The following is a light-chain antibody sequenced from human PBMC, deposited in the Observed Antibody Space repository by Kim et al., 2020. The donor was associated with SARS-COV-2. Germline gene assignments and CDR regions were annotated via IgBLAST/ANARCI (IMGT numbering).Light chain of an antibody. V-gene: IGKV3-15*01. Sequence: DIVMTQSPATLSVSPGERATLSCRASRILRNNLAWYQQKPGQVLRLLIYGASIRATDIPARFSGSGSGTEYTLTIDSLQSDDFVVYYCQQYNNWPFTFGPGTKVDIK. CDR2: GAS. J-gene: IGKJ3*01. CDR3: QQYNNWPFT. CDR1: RILRNN.